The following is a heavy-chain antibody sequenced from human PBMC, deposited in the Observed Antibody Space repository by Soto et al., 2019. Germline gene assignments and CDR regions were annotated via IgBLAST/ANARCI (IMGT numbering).Heavy chain of an antibody. Sequence: ASVKVSCKASGFTFTSSAVQWVRQARGQRLEWIGWIVVGSGNTNYAQKFQERVTITRDMSTSTAYMELSSLRSEDTAVYYRAADVGATNYYGMDVWGQGTTVTVSS. D-gene: IGHD1-26*01. J-gene: IGHJ6*02. CDR1: GFTFTSSA. V-gene: IGHV1-58*01. CDR3: AADVGATNYYGMDV. CDR2: IVVGSGNT.